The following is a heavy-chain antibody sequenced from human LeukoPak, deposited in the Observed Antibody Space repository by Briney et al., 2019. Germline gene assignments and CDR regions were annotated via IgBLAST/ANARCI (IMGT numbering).Heavy chain of an antibody. CDR3: ARSPSSTSFDY. Sequence: GVSLQISCQGSGCSFTSYWIGWVRPMPGKGLEWMGIIYPGDSDTRYSPSFQGQVTISADKSISTAYLQWSSLKASDAAMYYCARSPSSTSFDYWGQGTLVTVSS. V-gene: IGHV5-51*01. CDR1: GCSFTSYW. CDR2: IYPGDSDT. J-gene: IGHJ4*02. D-gene: IGHD2-2*01.